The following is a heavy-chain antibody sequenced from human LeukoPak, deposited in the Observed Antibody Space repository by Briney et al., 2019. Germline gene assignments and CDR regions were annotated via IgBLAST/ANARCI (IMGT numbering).Heavy chain of an antibody. V-gene: IGHV1-2*02. CDR1: GYIFTGYY. CDR3: ARDSAPGDTYGLLGIDS. J-gene: IGHJ4*02. CDR2: INPNSGGT. Sequence: ASVKVSCKASGYIFTGYYMHWVRQAPGQGLEWMGWINPNSGGTNYAQKFQGRVTMTRDTSISTAYMELSRLRSDDTAVYYCARDSAPGDTYGLLGIDSWGQGTLVTVSS. D-gene: IGHD5-18*01.